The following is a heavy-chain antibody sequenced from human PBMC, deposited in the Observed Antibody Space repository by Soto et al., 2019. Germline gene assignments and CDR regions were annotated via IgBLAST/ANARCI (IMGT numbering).Heavy chain of an antibody. CDR1: GGSISSYY. D-gene: IGHD3-22*01. Sequence: SETLSLTCTVSGGSISSYYWSWIRHPPGKGLEWIGYIYYSGSTNYNPSLKSRVTISVDTSKNQFSLKLSSVTAADTAVYYCARRLYYDSSGFEGGVMAVSGQGTTVTVS. CDR3: ARRLYYDSSGFEGGVMAV. V-gene: IGHV4-59*08. CDR2: IYYSGST. J-gene: IGHJ6*01.